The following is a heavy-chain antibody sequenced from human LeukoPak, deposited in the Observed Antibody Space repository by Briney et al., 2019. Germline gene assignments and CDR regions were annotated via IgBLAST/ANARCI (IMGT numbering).Heavy chain of an antibody. J-gene: IGHJ4*02. CDR2: INPNSGGT. CDR3: ARVGSRSNHEPPDY. CDR1: GYTFTGYY. Sequence: ASVKVSCKASGYTFTGYYMHWVRQAPGQGLEWMGWINPNSGGTNYAQKFQGRVTMTRDTSISTAYMELSRLRSDDTAVYYCARVGSRSNHEPPDYWGQGTLVTVSS. D-gene: IGHD3-10*01. V-gene: IGHV1-2*02.